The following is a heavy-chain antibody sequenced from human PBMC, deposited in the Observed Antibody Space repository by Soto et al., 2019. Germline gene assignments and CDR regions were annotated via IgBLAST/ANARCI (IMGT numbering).Heavy chain of an antibody. V-gene: IGHV1-46*01. D-gene: IGHD2-8*01. CDR3: ARPPFPGCINGVCYPCDH. Sequence: QVQLVQSGAEVKKPGASVKVSCKASGYTFTHYYIHWVRQAPGQGLEWMGMINPSGGSTDYAQKCQGRVTMTTDTSTTTVYMELSSLRSDDTDVYYCARPPFPGCINGVCYPCDHWGQGTLVTVSS. CDR1: GYTFTHYY. J-gene: IGHJ4*02. CDR2: INPSGGST.